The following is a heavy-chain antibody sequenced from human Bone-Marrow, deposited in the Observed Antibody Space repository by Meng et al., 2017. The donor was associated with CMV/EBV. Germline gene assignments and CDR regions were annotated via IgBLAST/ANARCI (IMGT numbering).Heavy chain of an antibody. CDR3: ARRYNDFWTIDY. J-gene: IGHJ4*02. Sequence: GGSLRLSCKGSGYSFTSYWIGWVRQMPGKGLEWMGIIYPGDSDTRYSPSFQGQVTISADKSISTAYLQWSSLKASDTAMYYCARRYNDFWTIDYWGQGKLVTVSS. CDR2: IYPGDSDT. CDR1: GYSFTSYW. D-gene: IGHD3-3*01. V-gene: IGHV5-51*01.